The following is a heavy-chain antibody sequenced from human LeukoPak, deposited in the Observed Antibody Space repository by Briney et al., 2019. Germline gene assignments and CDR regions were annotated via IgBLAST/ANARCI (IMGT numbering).Heavy chain of an antibody. CDR2: IYYTGSI. V-gene: IGHV4-28*05. D-gene: IGHD3-22*01. J-gene: IGHJ1*01. CDR3: ARLKYYYDSSGYRAEYFQH. CDR1: GSSIASRNW. Sequence: SETLSLTCSVSGSSIASRNWWGWIRQPPGKGLEWIGYIYYTGSIYYNPSLKSRVTMSVDTSKNQFSLRLSSVTAADPAVYYCARLKYYYDSSGYRAEYFQHWGQGTLVTVSS.